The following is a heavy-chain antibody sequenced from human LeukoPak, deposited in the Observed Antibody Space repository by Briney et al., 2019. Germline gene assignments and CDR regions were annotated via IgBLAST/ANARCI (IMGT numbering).Heavy chain of an antibody. J-gene: IGHJ4*02. CDR2: IVPILGIA. V-gene: IGHV1-69*04. CDR1: GGTFSSYT. CDR3: ARDALYSSSSGLENDY. D-gene: IGHD6-6*01. Sequence: SVKVSCKASGGTFSSYTISWVRQAPGQGLEWMGRIVPILGIANYAQKFQGRVTITADKSTSTAYMELSSLRPEDTAVYYCARDALYSSSSGLENDYWGQGTLVTVSS.